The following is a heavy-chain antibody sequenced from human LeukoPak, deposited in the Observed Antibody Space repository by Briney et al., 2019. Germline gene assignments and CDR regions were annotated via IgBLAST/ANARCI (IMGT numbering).Heavy chain of an antibody. CDR1: GGSISSSSYY. D-gene: IGHD3-22*01. V-gene: IGHV4-39*01. CDR2: IYYSGST. CDR3: ATYYYDSSGYYFDY. Sequence: PSETLSLTCTVSGGSISSSSYYWGWIRQPPGKGLEWIGSIYYSGSTYYNPSLKCRVTISVDTSKNQFSLKLSSVTAADTAVYYCATYYYDSSGYYFDYWGQGTLVTVSS. J-gene: IGHJ4*02.